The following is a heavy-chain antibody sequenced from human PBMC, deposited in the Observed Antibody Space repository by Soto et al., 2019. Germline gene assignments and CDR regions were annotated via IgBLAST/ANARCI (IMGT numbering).Heavy chain of an antibody. D-gene: IGHD3-16*01. CDR1: GFTFRSYV. J-gene: IGHJ4*02. CDR2: TSYDGSNK. Sequence: QVQLVESGGGVVQPGTSLRLSCVGSGFTFRSYVIHWVRQAPGKGLEWVALTSYDGSNKYYDDSVKGRFTISRDNSRNTVDVQMDNLRLEDTALYSCARWGTTGGLDVWGQGTLVSVSS. CDR3: ARWGTTGGLDV. V-gene: IGHV3-30*19.